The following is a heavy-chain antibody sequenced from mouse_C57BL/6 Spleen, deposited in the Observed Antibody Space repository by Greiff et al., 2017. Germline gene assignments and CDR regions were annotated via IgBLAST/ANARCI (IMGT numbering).Heavy chain of an antibody. J-gene: IGHJ4*01. CDR2: IYPGSGCT. D-gene: IGHD4-1*01. CDR3: ARERTGTGAMDY. Sequence: VQLQQPGAELVKPGASVKMSCKASGYTFTSYWITWVKQRPGQGLEWIGDIYPGSGCTKYNEKFKSKATLTVDTSSSTAYMQLSSLTSEDSAVYYCARERTGTGAMDYWGQGTSVTVSS. V-gene: IGHV1-55*01. CDR1: GYTFTSYW.